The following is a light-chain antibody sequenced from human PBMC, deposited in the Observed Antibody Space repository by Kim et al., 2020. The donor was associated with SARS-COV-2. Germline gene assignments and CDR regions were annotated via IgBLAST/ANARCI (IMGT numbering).Light chain of an antibody. V-gene: IGKV4-1*01. CDR3: QQYYSSPET. Sequence: DIVMTQSPDSLSVSLGERAAINCKSSQSVLWISNNRNYLAWYQKKAGQPPKLLIYWASTRESGVPDRFSGSGSGTNFTLTISNLQAEDVADYYCQQYYSSPETFGQGTKLEI. J-gene: IGKJ2*01. CDR1: QSVLWISNNRNY. CDR2: WAS.